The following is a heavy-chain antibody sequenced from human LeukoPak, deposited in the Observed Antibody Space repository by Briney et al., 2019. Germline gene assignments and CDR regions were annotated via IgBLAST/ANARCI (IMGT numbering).Heavy chain of an antibody. Sequence: SVKVSCKASGGTFSSYAISWVRQAPGQGLEWMGGIIPIFGTANYAQKFQGRVTITTDESTSTAYMELSSLRSEDTAVYYCARDPGYGQQLVDLDADYWGQGTLVTVSS. D-gene: IGHD6-13*01. CDR3: ARDPGYGQQLVDLDADY. J-gene: IGHJ4*02. CDR1: GGTFSSYA. V-gene: IGHV1-69*05. CDR2: IIPIFGTA.